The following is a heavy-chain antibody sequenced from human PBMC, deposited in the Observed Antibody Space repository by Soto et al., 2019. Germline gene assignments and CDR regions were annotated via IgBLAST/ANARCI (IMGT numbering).Heavy chain of an antibody. D-gene: IGHD3-16*01. Sequence: EVQLVESGGGLGKPGGSLRLSCAASGFIFSNAWINWVRQAPGKGLEWVGRIKSKADGGTTDFAAPVKGRFAISRDDSQNMMYMEMSSLRTEDTAVYYCTPYSYINMLIVRFDYWGPGTLVTVSS. J-gene: IGHJ4*01. CDR1: GFIFSNAW. CDR2: IKSKADGGTT. V-gene: IGHV3-15*07. CDR3: TPYSYINMLIVRFDY.